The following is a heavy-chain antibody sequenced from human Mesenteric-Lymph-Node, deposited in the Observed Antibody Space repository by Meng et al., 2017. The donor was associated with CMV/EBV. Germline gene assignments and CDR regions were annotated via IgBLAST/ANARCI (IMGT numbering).Heavy chain of an antibody. CDR2: INHSGST. V-gene: IGHV4-34*01. CDR1: GGSFSGYY. J-gene: IGHJ4*02. D-gene: IGHD6-13*01. Sequence: CGVYGGSFSGYYWSWIRQPPGKGLEWNGEINHSGSTNYNPSLKSRVTISVDTSKNQFSLKLSSVTAADTAVYYCARSRSSSWYAMDWGQGTLVTVSS. CDR3: ARSRSSSWYAMD.